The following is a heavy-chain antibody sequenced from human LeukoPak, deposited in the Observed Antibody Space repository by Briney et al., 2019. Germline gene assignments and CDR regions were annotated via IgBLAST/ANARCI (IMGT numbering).Heavy chain of an antibody. Sequence: ASVKVSCKASGYTFSDYYMHWVRQAPGQGLEWMGWINPNTGGTNYAQKLQGRVTMTTDTSTSTAYMELRSLRSDDTAVYYCARDYDYVWGTPGVAFDIWGQGTMVTVSS. D-gene: IGHD3-16*01. V-gene: IGHV1-2*02. CDR3: ARDYDYVWGTPGVAFDI. CDR2: INPNTGGT. CDR1: GYTFSDYY. J-gene: IGHJ3*02.